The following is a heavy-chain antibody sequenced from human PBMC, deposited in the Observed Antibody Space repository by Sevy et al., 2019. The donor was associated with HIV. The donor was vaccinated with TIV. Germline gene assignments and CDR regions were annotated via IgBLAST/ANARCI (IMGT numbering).Heavy chain of an antibody. V-gene: IGHV3-53*01. J-gene: IGHJ6*02. CDR3: ARDRVIHNDYIFVAYYNGMDV. Sequence: GGSLRLSCAVSGFAVSDNCMSWVRQSPGKGLEWVSVIFSGGRTSYADSVKGRFTVSRDGSKNTLYLQMDNLRAEDTATYYCARDRVIHNDYIFVAYYNGMDVWGQGTTVTVSS. D-gene: IGHD4-4*01. CDR2: IFSGGRT. CDR1: GFAVSDNC.